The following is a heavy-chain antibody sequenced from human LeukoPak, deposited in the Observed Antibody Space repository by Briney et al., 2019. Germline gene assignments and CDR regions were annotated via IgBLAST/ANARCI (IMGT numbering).Heavy chain of an antibody. CDR2: VSPPGGGT. CDR3: ARDLAWGAFDY. D-gene: IGHD7-27*01. CDR1: GFTFSNHG. J-gene: IGHJ4*02. V-gene: IGHV3-23*01. Sequence: PGGSLRLSCAASGFTFSNHGMNWVRQAPGKGLEWLSGVSPPGGGTYYADSVKGRFTISRDDSKNTLSLQMNSLRVEDTATYYCARDLAWGAFDYWGQGTLVTVSS.